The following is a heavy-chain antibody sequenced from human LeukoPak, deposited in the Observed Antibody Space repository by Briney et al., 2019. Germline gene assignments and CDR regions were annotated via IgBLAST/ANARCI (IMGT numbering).Heavy chain of an antibody. D-gene: IGHD6-19*01. CDR1: GGTFISYA. CDR2: IIPIFCTA. J-gene: IGHJ4*02. V-gene: IGHV1-69*05. CDR3: ATDAPYSSGWFHY. Sequence: SVNPSCKASGGTFISYAISWVRQAPGQGREWMGRIIPIFCTANYAQKFQGRVTITTDESTSTASMDLNSLRPDDTAVYYCATDAPYSSGWFHYWGQGTLVSVP.